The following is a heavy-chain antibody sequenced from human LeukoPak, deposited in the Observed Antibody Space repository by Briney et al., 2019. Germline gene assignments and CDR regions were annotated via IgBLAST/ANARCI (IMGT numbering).Heavy chain of an antibody. Sequence: GGSLRLSCAASGFTFSNAWMSWVRQAPGKGLEWVGRIKSKTDGGTTDYAAPVKGRFTISRDDSKNTLYLQMNSLKTEDTAVYYCARREYSSGWKDAFDIWGQGTLVTVSS. D-gene: IGHD6-19*01. CDR2: IKSKTDGGTT. J-gene: IGHJ3*02. V-gene: IGHV3-15*01. CDR3: ARREYSSGWKDAFDI. CDR1: GFTFSNAW.